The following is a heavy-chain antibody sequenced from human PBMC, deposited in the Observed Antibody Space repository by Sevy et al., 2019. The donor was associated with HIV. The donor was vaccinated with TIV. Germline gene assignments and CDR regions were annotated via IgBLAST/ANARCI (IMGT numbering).Heavy chain of an antibody. D-gene: IGHD6-6*01. J-gene: IGHJ6*02. CDR3: ARVRPGSEYYYYGMDV. CDR1: GFTFSSYA. Sequence: GGSLRLSCAASGFTFSSYAMHWVRQAPGKGLEWVAVISYDGSNKYYADSVKGRFTISRDNSKNTLYLQMNSLRAEDTAVYYCARVRPGSEYYYYGMDVWGQGTTVTVSS. V-gene: IGHV3-30-3*01. CDR2: ISYDGSNK.